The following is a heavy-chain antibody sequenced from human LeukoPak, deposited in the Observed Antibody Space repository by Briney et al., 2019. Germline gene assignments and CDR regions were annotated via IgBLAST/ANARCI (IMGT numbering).Heavy chain of an antibody. V-gene: IGHV4-59*01. CDR2: IYYSGST. J-gene: IGHJ4*02. Sequence: SETLSLTCAVYGGSFSSYYWSWIRQPPGKGLEWIGYIYYSGSTNYNPSLKSRVTISVDTSKNQFSLKLSSVTAADTAVYYCARAGVSSGYWSLWGQGTLVTVSS. CDR1: GGSFSSYY. CDR3: ARAGVSSGYWSL. D-gene: IGHD3-22*01.